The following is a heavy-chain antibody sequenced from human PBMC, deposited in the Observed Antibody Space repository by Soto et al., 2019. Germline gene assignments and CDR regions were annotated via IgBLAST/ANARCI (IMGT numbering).Heavy chain of an antibody. CDR2: IYWDDDK. Sequence: QITLKESGPTLVKPTQTLTLTCTFSGFSLSTSGVGVNWIRQPPGKALEWLALIYWDDDKRYSPSLKSRLTTTKATSKNQVTLTMTTMDPVDTATYYCGPIRTTVTTTWGQGTLVTVSS. J-gene: IGHJ5*02. CDR3: GPIRTTVTTT. CDR1: GFSLSTSGVG. D-gene: IGHD4-17*01. V-gene: IGHV2-5*02.